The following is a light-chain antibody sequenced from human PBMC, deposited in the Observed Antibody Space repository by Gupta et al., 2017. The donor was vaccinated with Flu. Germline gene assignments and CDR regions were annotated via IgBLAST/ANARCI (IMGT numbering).Light chain of an antibody. J-gene: IGKJ1*01. CDR3: QQDNDWPRT. CDR2: ETS. V-gene: IGKV3-15*01. CDR1: QSVKSN. Sequence: EIVMTQSPATLSVSPGERATLSCRASQSVKSNLAWYQHRPGQAPRLLIYETSARATSVAARFSGSGSGTEFTLTISRLEPEDFAVYYCQQDNDWPRTFGQGTKVEIK.